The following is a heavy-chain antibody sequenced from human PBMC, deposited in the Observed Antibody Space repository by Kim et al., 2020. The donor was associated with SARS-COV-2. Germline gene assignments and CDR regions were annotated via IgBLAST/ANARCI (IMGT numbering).Heavy chain of an antibody. Sequence: GGSLRLSCAASGFTFSSYSMNWVRQAPGKGLEWVSYISSSSSTIYYADSVKGRFTISRDNAKNSLYLQMNSLRDEDTAVYYCARGDSSSIVSYYYYGMDVWGQGTTVTVSS. CDR3: ARGDSSSIVSYYYYGMDV. CDR1: GFTFSSYS. V-gene: IGHV3-48*02. J-gene: IGHJ6*02. D-gene: IGHD6-13*01. CDR2: ISSSSSTI.